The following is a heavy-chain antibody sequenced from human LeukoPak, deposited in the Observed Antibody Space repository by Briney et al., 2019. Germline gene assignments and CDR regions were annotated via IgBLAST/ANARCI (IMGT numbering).Heavy chain of an antibody. CDR3: AGEGHYYDSSGYYYGGEDY. CDR2: IYTRGST. V-gene: IGHV4-4*07. D-gene: IGHD3-22*01. CDR1: GGSISSYY. Sequence: PSETLSLTCTFSGGSISSYYWSWIRQPAGKGLEWIGRIYTRGSTNYNPSLKSRVTMSVDTSKNQFSLKLSSVTAADTAVYYCAGEGHYYDSSGYYYGGEDYWGQGTLVTVSS. J-gene: IGHJ4*02.